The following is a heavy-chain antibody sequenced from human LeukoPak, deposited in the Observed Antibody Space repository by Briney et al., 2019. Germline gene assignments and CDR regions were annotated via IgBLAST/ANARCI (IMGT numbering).Heavy chain of an antibody. J-gene: IGHJ3*02. D-gene: IGHD3-3*01. Sequence: SQTLSLTCAISGDSVSANGAAWNWIRQSPSRGLEWLGRTYYRSKWYNDYAVSVKSRITINPDTSKNLFSLQLNSVTPEDTAVYYCARVPYYDFQADAFDIWGQGTMVTVSS. CDR2: TYYRSKWYN. CDR1: GDSVSANGAA. CDR3: ARVPYYDFQADAFDI. V-gene: IGHV6-1*01.